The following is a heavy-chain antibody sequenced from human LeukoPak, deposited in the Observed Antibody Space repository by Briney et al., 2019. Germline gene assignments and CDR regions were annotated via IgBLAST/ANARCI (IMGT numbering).Heavy chain of an antibody. CDR1: GGSISRGGYY. D-gene: IGHD6-13*01. CDR3: AREITSIAAAGTIWFDP. CDR2: IYYSGST. V-gene: IGHV4-31*03. Sequence: SETLSLTCTVSGGSISRGGYYWSWIRQHPGKGLEGSGYIYYSGSTYYNPSLKSRVTISVDTSKNQFSLKLSSVPAADTAVYYCAREITSIAAAGTIWFDPWGQGTLVTVSS. J-gene: IGHJ5*02.